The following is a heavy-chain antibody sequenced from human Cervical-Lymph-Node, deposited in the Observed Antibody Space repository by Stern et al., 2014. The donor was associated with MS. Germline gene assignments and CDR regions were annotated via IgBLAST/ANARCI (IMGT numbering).Heavy chain of an antibody. Sequence: MQLVQSGAEVKKPGESLKISCKASGYNFTNFWIGWVRQMHGKGLEWMGLIYPDDSDTRYSLCFRGHVTISADKSISTASLQWSSLKASDTAIYYCARRGSGWNFDHWAQGTLVTVSS. J-gene: IGHJ4*02. CDR2: IYPDDSDT. D-gene: IGHD6-19*01. CDR1: GYNFTNFW. CDR3: ARRGSGWNFDH. V-gene: IGHV5-51*01.